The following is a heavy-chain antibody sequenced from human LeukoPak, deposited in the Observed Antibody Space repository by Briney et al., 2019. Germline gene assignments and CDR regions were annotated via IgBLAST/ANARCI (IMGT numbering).Heavy chain of an antibody. V-gene: IGHV1-24*01. D-gene: IGHD1-26*01. J-gene: IGHJ4*02. CDR2: FDPEDGET. CDR1: GYTLTELS. CDR3: ATSGRRAGAYYFDY. Sequence: ASVKVSCTVSGYTLTELSMHWVRQAPGKGLEWMGGFDPEDGETIYAQKFQGRVTMTEDTSTDTDYMELSSLRSEDTAVYYCATSGRRAGAYYFDYWDQGTLVTVSS.